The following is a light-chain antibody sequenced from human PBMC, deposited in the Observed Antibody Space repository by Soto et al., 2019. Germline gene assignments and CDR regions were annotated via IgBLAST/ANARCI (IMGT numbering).Light chain of an antibody. CDR3: HQRQYWPPIT. CDR1: LSVSVY. Sequence: VVLTQSPATLSLSPGERATLSCRTSLSVSVYLDWYQQKPGQAPRLLISDASNRATGIPARFSGSGSGTDFTLTISSLEPEDFAVYYCHQRQYWPPITFGQVTRLEIK. CDR2: DAS. J-gene: IGKJ5*01. V-gene: IGKV3-11*01.